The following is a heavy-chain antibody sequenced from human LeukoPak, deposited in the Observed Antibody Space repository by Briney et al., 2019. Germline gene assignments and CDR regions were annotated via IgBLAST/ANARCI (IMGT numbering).Heavy chain of an antibody. CDR3: ARDHVCSGGSCYSRYYYYYMDV. V-gene: IGHV1-69*05. CDR1: GGTFSSYA. D-gene: IGHD2-15*01. J-gene: IGHJ6*03. Sequence: ASVKLSCKASGGTFSSYAISWARQAPGQGLEWMGGIIPIFCTANYAQKFQGRVTITTDESTSTAYMELGNPRAEDTAVHYCARDHVCSGGSCYSRYYYYYMDVWGKGTTVTVSS. CDR2: IIPIFCTA.